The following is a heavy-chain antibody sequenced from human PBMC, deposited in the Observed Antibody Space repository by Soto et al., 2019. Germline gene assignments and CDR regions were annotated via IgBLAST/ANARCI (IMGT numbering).Heavy chain of an antibody. D-gene: IGHD2-15*01. Sequence: QVQLVESGGGLVKPGGSLRLSCAASGFTFSDYYMSWIRQAPGKGLEWVSYISGSGSTIYYADSVKGRFTISRDNAKNSLHLQMSSLRAEDTAVYSCAGGVAASHFYYYYMDVWGKGTTVTASS. V-gene: IGHV3-11*01. CDR1: GFTFSDYY. CDR3: AGGVAASHFYYYYMDV. J-gene: IGHJ6*03. CDR2: ISGSGSTI.